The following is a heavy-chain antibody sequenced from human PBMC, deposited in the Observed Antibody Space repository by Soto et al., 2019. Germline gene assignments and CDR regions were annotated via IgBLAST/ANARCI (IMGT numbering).Heavy chain of an antibody. CDR3: ARLIYGSGSYYFDY. Sequence: SETLSLTCTVSGGYISSYYLSWIRQPPGKGLEWIGYIYYSGSTNYNPSLKSRVTISVDTSKNQFSLKLSSVTAADTAVYYCARLIYGSGSYYFDYWGQGTLVTVSS. CDR1: GGYISSYY. V-gene: IGHV4-59*08. D-gene: IGHD3-10*01. CDR2: IYYSGST. J-gene: IGHJ4*02.